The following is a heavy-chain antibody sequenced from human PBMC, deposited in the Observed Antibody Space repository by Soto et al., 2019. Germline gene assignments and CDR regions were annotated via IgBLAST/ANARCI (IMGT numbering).Heavy chain of an antibody. D-gene: IGHD3-10*01. CDR2: ISLEGSSG. J-gene: IGHJ5*01. Sequence: QVQLVESGGVVVQPGRSLRLSCAASGFTFSSYAMHWVRQVPGKGLEWLAVISLEGSSGIYMDSVNGRFTIYRDNTNNTLFLQMTSLRADDAALYVCAREASRRVVRGVNHLYWFDSWGQGTLLIVSS. CDR3: AREASRRVVRGVNHLYWFDS. V-gene: IGHV3-30-3*01. CDR1: GFTFSSYA.